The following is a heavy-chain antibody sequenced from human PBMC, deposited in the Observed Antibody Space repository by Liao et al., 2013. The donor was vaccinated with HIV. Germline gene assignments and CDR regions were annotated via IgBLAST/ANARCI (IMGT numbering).Heavy chain of an antibody. D-gene: IGHD2-8*02. J-gene: IGHJ4*02. CDR3: ARGGRRALPGGFPQRY. V-gene: IGHV4-30-2*01. CDR2: IYHSGSN. Sequence: QLQLQESGSGLVKPSQTLSLTCAVSGGSISSGGYSWSWIRQPPGKGLEWIGYIYHSGSNNYNPSLKSRVTISVDTSKNQFSLKLSSVTAADTAVYYCARGGRRALPGGFPQRYWGQGTLVTVSS. CDR1: GGSISSGGYS.